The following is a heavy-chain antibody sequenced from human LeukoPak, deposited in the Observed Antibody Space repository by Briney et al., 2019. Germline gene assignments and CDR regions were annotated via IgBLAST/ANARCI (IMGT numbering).Heavy chain of an antibody. V-gene: IGHV4-34*01. CDR2: INHSGST. J-gene: IGHJ4*02. Sequence: SETLSLTCAVYGGSFSGYYWSWIRQPPGKGLEWIWEINHSGSTNYNPALKSRVTISVDTYKNHFSLKLSSVTAAETAVYYCARHLGTVYFDYWGQGTLVTVSS. CDR3: ARHLGTVYFDY. D-gene: IGHD5-18*01. CDR1: GGSFSGYY.